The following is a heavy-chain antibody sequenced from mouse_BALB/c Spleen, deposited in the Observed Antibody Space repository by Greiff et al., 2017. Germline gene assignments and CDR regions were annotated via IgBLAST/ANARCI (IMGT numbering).Heavy chain of an antibody. CDR2: IYPGNSDT. CDR3: PGGSMDWYFDV. CDR1: GYSFTSYW. J-gene: IGHJ1*01. Sequence: VQLQQSGTVLARPGASVKMSCKASGYSFTSYWMHWVKQRPGQGLEWIGAIYPGNSDTSYNQKFKGKAKLTAVTSASTAYMELSSLTNEDSAVYNCPGGSMDWYFDVWGAGTTVTVSS. V-gene: IGHV1-5*01. D-gene: IGHD1-1*02.